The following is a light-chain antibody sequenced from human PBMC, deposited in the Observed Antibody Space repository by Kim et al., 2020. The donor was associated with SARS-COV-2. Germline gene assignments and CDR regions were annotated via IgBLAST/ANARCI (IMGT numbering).Light chain of an antibody. CDR1: SSDVDDYNY. J-gene: IGLJ1*01. V-gene: IGLV2-8*01. CDR3: SSYVATNITYV. Sequence: QSALTQPPSASGSPGQSVTISCTGTSSDVDDYNYVSWYQQHPGKAPKLMIYEVNKRPSGVPYRFSCSKSGNTASLTVSGLQAEDEADYYCSSYVATNITYVFGTGTKVTVL. CDR2: EVN.